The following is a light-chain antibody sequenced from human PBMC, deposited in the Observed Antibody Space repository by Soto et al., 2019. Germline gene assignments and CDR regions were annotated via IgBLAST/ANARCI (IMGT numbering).Light chain of an antibody. J-gene: IGKJ2*01. Sequence: DIQMTQSPSTLSASVGDRVTITCRASQSISSWLAWYQQKPGKAPKLLIYDASSLESGVPSMFSGSGSGTEFTLTISSLQPDDIANYYCQQYNSYSYTFGQGTKLEIK. V-gene: IGKV1-5*01. CDR3: QQYNSYSYT. CDR2: DAS. CDR1: QSISSW.